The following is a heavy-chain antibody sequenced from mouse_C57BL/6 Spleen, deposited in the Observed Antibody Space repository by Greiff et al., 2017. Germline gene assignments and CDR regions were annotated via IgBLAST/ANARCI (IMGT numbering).Heavy chain of an antibody. D-gene: IGHD1-1*01. CDR2: ISSGSSTI. CDR3: ARPDYGSSFLDY. CDR1: GFTFSDYG. Sequence: EVQGVESGGGLVKPGGSLKLSCAASGFTFSDYGMHWVRQAPEKGLEWVAYISSGSSTIYYADTVTGRFTISRDNAKNTLFLQMTSLRSEDTAMYYCARPDYGSSFLDYWGQGTTLTVAS. J-gene: IGHJ2*01. V-gene: IGHV5-17*01.